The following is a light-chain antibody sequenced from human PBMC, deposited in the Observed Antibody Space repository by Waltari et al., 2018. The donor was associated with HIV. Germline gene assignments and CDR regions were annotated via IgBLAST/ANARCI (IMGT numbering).Light chain of an antibody. CDR3: ASWDDSLGGHMV. CDR1: ASTVGSLL. J-gene: IGLJ2*01. V-gene: IGLV1-44*01. CDR2: RNK. Sequence: PGHRFTLYCPGRASTVGSLLVHRHQHVPGTAPKLLIYRNKYRPSGIPDRFTGSKSGTSASLAISGLQSEDEADYYCASWDDSLGGHMVFGGGTKVTVL.